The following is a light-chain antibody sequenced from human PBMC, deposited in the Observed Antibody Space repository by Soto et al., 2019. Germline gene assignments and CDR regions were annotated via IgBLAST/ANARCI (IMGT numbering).Light chain of an antibody. Sequence: QSVLTQPASVSGSPGQSITISCTGTSSDVGSYNLVSWYQQHPGKAPKLMIYDGFKRPSGVANRFSGSKSGNTASLRISGLQAEDEADYYCCSYARSSTYVFGTGTKVTVL. J-gene: IGLJ1*01. CDR2: DGF. CDR3: CSYARSSTYV. CDR1: SSDVGSYNL. V-gene: IGLV2-23*01.